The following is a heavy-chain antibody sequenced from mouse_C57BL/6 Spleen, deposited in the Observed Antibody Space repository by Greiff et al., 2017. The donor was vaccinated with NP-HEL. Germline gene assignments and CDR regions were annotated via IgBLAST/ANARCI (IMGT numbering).Heavy chain of an antibody. J-gene: IGHJ4*01. CDR2: IDPETGGT. V-gene: IGHV1-15*01. Sequence: QVQLQQSGAELVRPGASVTLSCKASGYTFTDYEMHWVKQTPVHGLEWIGAIDPETGGTAYNQKFKGKAILTADKSSSTAYMELRSLTSEDSAVYYCTTGDSNDLYAMDYWGQGTSVTVSS. D-gene: IGHD2-12*01. CDR1: GYTFTDYE. CDR3: TTGDSNDLYAMDY.